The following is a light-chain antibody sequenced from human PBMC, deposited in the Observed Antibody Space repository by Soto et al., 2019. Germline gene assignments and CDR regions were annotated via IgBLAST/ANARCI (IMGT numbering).Light chain of an antibody. Sequence: QSVLTQPASVSGSPGQSITISCTGTSSDVGGYNYVSWYQQHPGKAPKLMIYEVSNRPSGVSNRFSGSKSGNTASLIISGLQTEDEADYYCASYTSSNPLVIGGGTKLTVL. CDR2: EVS. CDR3: ASYTSSNPLV. CDR1: SSDVGGYNY. J-gene: IGLJ2*01. V-gene: IGLV2-14*01.